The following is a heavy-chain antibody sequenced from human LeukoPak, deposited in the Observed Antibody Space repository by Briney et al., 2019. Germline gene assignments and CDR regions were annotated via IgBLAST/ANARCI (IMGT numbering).Heavy chain of an antibody. CDR2: IKQDGSEK. J-gene: IGHJ4*02. CDR1: GFTVSSNY. D-gene: IGHD3-3*01. CDR3: ATVRYLEF. V-gene: IGHV3-7*01. Sequence: GGSLRLSCAASGFTVSSNYMSWVRQAPGKGLEWVANIKQDGSEKYYVDSVKGRFTISRDNAKKSLYLQMNSLRAEDTAVYYCATVRYLEFWGQGILVTVSS.